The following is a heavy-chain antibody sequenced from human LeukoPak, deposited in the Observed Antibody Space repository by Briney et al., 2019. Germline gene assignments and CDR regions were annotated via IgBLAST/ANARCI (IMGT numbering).Heavy chain of an antibody. CDR3: ARANYYGSGRAAFDI. Sequence: GGSLRLSCAASGFTFSSYWMHWVRQAPGKGLVWVSRINSDGSSTSYADSVKGRFTISTDNAKNTLYLQMNSLRAEDTAVYYCARANYYGSGRAAFDIWGQGTMVTVSS. D-gene: IGHD3-10*01. CDR1: GFTFSSYW. J-gene: IGHJ3*02. CDR2: INSDGSST. V-gene: IGHV3-74*01.